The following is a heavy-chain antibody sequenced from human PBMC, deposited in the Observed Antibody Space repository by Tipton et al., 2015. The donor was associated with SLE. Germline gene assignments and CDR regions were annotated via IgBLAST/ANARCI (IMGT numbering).Heavy chain of an antibody. Sequence: TLSLTCTVSGGSISSGSYYWGWIRQPPGKGLEWIGSIYHSGSTYYNPSLKSRVTISVDTSKNQFSLKLSSVTAADTAVYYCAREGAAAGHFDYWGQGTLVTVPS. J-gene: IGHJ4*02. V-gene: IGHV4-39*07. CDR2: IYHSGST. CDR3: AREGAAAGHFDY. CDR1: GGSISSGSYY. D-gene: IGHD6-13*01.